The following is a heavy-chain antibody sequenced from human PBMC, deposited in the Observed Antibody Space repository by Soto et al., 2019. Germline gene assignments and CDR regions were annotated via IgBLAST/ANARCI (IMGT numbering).Heavy chain of an antibody. V-gene: IGHV3-7*05. CDR2: IKQDGSEK. D-gene: IGHD1-1*01. CDR1: GFTFSSYW. J-gene: IGHJ4*02. Sequence: GGSLRLSCAASGFTFSSYWMSWVRQAPGKGLEWVANIKQDGSEKYYVDSVKGRFTISRDNAKNSLYLQMNSLRAEDTAVYYCARWVYNWNDVRGYTFDYWGQGTLVTVSS. CDR3: ARWVYNWNDVRGYTFDY.